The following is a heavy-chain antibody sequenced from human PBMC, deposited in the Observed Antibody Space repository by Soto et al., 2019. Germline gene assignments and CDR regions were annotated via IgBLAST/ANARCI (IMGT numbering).Heavy chain of an antibody. CDR3: ARDGREASGMDV. D-gene: IGHD1-26*01. V-gene: IGHV4-59*11. J-gene: IGHJ6*02. CDR1: GGSISSHY. Sequence: SETLSLTCSVSGGSISSHYWSWVRQAPGKGLEWIGHIYYRGSTSYNPSLRSRSTISVDTSNNQFSLKLNSVTTADTAVYYCARDGREASGMDVWGQGTKVTVSS. CDR2: IYYRGST.